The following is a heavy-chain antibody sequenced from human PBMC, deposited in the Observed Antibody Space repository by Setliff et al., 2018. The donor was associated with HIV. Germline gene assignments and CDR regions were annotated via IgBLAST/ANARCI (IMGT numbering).Heavy chain of an antibody. J-gene: IGHJ4*02. CDR2: IFYTGST. V-gene: IGHV4-59*08. Sequence: PSETLSLTCTVSGGSISSYYWSWIRQFPGKGLEWIGFIFYTGSTTYNPSLNSRVTISVDTSKNQFSLKVTSVTAADTAVYYCGRQVPVPGVAVTPIDYWGQGTLVTVSS. CDR3: GRQVPVPGVAVTPIDY. D-gene: IGHD3-22*01. CDR1: GGSISSYY.